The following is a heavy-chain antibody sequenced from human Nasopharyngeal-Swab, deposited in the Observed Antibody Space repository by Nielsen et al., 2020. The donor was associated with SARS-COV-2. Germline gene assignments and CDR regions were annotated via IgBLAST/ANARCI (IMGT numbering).Heavy chain of an antibody. V-gene: IGHV3-30*03. CDR2: ISYEGSLK. D-gene: IGHD3-16*01. CDR1: GFTFNNYG. Sequence: GGSLRLSCAVSGFTFNNYGMHWVRQAPGKGLEWVALISYEGSLKYYADSVKGRFTISRDSSKNTVYLQMNSLRPEDTAVYYCARRRPILHLGEFSSSFDSGGQGTLVTVSS. J-gene: IGHJ4*02. CDR3: ARRRPILHLGEFSSSFDS.